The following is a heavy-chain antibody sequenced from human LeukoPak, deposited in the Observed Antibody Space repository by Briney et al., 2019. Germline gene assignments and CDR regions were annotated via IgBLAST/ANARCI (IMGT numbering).Heavy chain of an antibody. J-gene: IGHJ6*02. D-gene: IGHD6-19*01. V-gene: IGHV3-21*01. CDR3: ARRYSSGWYASYYYYGMDV. CDR2: ISSSSSYI. Sequence: GGSLRLSCAASGFTFSSYAMHWVRQAPGKGLEWVSSISSSSSYIYYADSVKGRFTISRDNAKNSLYLQMNSLRAEDTAVYYCARRYSSGWYASYYYYGMDVWGQGTTVTVSS. CDR1: GFTFSSYA.